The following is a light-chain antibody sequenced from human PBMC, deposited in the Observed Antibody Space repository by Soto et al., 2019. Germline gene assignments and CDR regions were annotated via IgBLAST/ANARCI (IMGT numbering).Light chain of an antibody. J-gene: IGLJ3*02. CDR1: SSGIGTYNY. CDR2: EVN. CDR3: CSFTTTITWL. V-gene: IGLV2-14*01. Sequence: QSALTQPASVSGSPGQSITISCSETSSGIGTYNYVSWYQHHPGKVPKLIIYEVNNRPSGVSTRFSGSKSGKTASLTISGLQAEDEADYYCCSFTTTITWLFGGGTKLTVL.